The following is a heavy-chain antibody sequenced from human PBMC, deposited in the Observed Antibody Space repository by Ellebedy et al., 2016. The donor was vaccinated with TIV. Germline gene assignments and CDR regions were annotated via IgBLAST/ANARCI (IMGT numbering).Heavy chain of an antibody. CDR2: IKSKTDGGTT. D-gene: IGHD3-10*01. CDR1: GFTFSNAW. J-gene: IGHJ4*02. CDR3: TTVQGSGSPYWMAPYYFDY. Sequence: GESLKISXAASGFTFSNAWMNWVRQAPGKGLEWVGRIKSKTDGGTTDYAAPVKGRFTISRDDSKNTLYLQMNSLKTEDTAVYYCTTVQGSGSPYWMAPYYFDYWGQGTLVTVSS. V-gene: IGHV3-15*07.